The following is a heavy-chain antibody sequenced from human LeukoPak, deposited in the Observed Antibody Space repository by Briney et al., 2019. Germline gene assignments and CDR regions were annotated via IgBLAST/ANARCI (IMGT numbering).Heavy chain of an antibody. CDR2: IIPILGIA. V-gene: IGHV1-69*02. CDR1: GGTFSSYT. CDR3: ARAEEGNYYGMDV. J-gene: IGHJ6*02. D-gene: IGHD3-10*01. Sequence: ASVKVSCEASGGTFSSYTISWVRQAPGQGLEWMGRIIPILGIANYAQKFQGRVTITADKSTSTAYMELSSLRSEDTAVYYCARAEEGNYYGMDVWGQGTTVTVSS.